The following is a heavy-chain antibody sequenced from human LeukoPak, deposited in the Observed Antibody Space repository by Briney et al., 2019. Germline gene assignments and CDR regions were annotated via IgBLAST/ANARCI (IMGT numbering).Heavy chain of an antibody. CDR2: ISANSGDT. CDR1: GYPFTTYG. Sequence: ASVQLSCKASGYPFTTYGFIWVRQAPGLGLDWMGWISANSGDTKYGQSFQGRVTMTTDTTTETAYMELRSLRFDDTAIYYCARTVGDRADPWGQGSLVTVSS. D-gene: IGHD2-21*01. V-gene: IGHV1-18*01. J-gene: IGHJ5*02. CDR3: ARTVGDRADP.